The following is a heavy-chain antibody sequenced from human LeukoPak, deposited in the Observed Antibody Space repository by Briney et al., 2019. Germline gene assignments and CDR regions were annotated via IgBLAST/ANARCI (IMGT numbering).Heavy chain of an antibody. CDR1: GYTFTSYD. Sequence: GASVKVSCKASGYTFTSYDINWVRQATGQGLEWMGWMNPNSGDTGYAQKFQGRVTMTRNTSISTAYMELSSLGSEDTAVYYCARGRLYNWFDPWGQGTLVTVSS. J-gene: IGHJ5*02. CDR3: ARGRLYNWFDP. CDR2: MNPNSGDT. V-gene: IGHV1-8*01.